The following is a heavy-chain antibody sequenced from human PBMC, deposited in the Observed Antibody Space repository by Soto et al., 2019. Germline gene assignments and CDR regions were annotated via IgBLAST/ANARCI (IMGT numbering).Heavy chain of an antibody. CDR1: GDSTSSSNYY. V-gene: IGHV4-39*01. CDR2: ISYSVST. J-gene: IGHJ5*02. CDR3: ARQSILEWLLLSLNWFDP. D-gene: IGHD3-3*01. Sequence: PSETLSLTCTVSGDSTSSSNYYWGWIRQPPGKGLEWIGSISYSVSTYYNPSLKGRVTISADTSKNQFSLKLSSVTAADTAVYYCARQSILEWLLLSLNWFDPWGQGILVTVSS.